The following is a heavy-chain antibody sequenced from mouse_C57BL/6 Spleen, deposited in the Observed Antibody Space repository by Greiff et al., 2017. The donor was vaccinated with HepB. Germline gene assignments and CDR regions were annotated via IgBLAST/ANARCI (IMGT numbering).Heavy chain of an antibody. V-gene: IGHV1-66*01. Sequence: QVQLQQSGPEPVKPGASVKISCKASGYSFTSYYIHWVKQRPGQGLEWIGWIYPGSGNTKYNEKFKGKATLTADTSSSTAYMQLSSLTSEDSAVYYCARRGYYVGGFDYWGQGTTLTVSS. D-gene: IGHD2-3*01. CDR3: ARRGYYVGGFDY. CDR1: GYSFTSYY. J-gene: IGHJ2*01. CDR2: IYPGSGNT.